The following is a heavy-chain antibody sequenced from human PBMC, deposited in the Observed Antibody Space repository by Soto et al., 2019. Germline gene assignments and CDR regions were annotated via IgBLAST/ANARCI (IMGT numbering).Heavy chain of an antibody. D-gene: IGHD6-19*01. Sequence: QVQLVESGGGVVQPGRCLRLSCAASGFTFSSYGMHWVRQAPGKGLYWVAVISYDGSTKYYADSVKGQFTSFRENSKYTLSLQIYGLRAEVTVVFYWATCHSLVSGPCPRHWGQGPMATFSS. CDR3: ATCHSLVSGPCPRH. V-gene: IGHV3-30*03. CDR2: ISYDGSTK. CDR1: GFTFSSYG. J-gene: IGHJ3*01.